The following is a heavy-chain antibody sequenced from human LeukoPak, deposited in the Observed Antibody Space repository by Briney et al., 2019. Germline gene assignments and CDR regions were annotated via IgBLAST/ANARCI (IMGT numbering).Heavy chain of an antibody. CDR2: IYTSGST. CDR1: GGSISSNY. J-gene: IGHJ4*02. Sequence: PSGTLSLTCTVSGGSISSNYWSWNRQPAGKGLEWIGRIYTSGSTNYNPSLKSRVTMSVDTSKNQFSLKLSSVTAADTAVYYCARENHVAVAGTFGYWGQGTLVTVSS. D-gene: IGHD6-19*01. CDR3: ARENHVAVAGTFGY. V-gene: IGHV4-4*07.